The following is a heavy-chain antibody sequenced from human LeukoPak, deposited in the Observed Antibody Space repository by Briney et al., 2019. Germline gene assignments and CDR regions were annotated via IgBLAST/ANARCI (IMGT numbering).Heavy chain of an antibody. CDR1: GFTFSSYG. CDR3: AKDEGSGWYSGFDY. V-gene: IGHV3-30*18. CDR2: ISYDGSNK. J-gene: IGHJ4*02. D-gene: IGHD6-19*01. Sequence: GRSLRLSCAASGFTFSSYGMHWVRQAPGKGLEWVAVISYDGSNKYYADSVKGRFTISRDNSKNTLYLQMNSLRAEDTAVYYCAKDEGSGWYSGFDYWGQGTLVTVSS.